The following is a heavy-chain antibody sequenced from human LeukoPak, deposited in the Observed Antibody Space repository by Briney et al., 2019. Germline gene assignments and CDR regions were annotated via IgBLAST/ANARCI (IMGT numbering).Heavy chain of an antibody. J-gene: IGHJ4*02. CDR2: ISSSSSYI. Sequence: GGSLRLSCAASGFTFSSYSMNWVRQAPGKGLEWVSSISSSSSYIYYADSVKGRFTISRDNAKNSLYLLMNSLRAEDTAVYYCARDSRDSFDYWGQGTLVTVSS. CDR1: GFTFSSYS. D-gene: IGHD3-10*01. V-gene: IGHV3-21*01. CDR3: ARDSRDSFDY.